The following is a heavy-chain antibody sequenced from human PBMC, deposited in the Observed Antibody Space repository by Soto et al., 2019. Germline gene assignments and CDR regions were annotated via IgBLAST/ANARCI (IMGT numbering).Heavy chain of an antibody. CDR3: ARDSGSFAFDY. CDR1: VFIFSSYA. Sequence: GGSLRLSGAASVFIFSSYAMHWVRQAPGKGLEWVAVISYDGSNKYYADSVKGRFTISRDNSKNTLYLQMNSLRAEDTAVYYCARDSGSFAFDYWGQGTLVTV. CDR2: ISYDGSNK. J-gene: IGHJ4*02. V-gene: IGHV3-30-3*01. D-gene: IGHD1-26*01.